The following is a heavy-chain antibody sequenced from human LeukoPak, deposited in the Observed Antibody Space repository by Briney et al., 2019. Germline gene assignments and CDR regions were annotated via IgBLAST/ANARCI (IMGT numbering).Heavy chain of an antibody. Sequence: SETLSLTCTVSGGSISSSSYYWGWIRQPPGKGLEWIGSIYYSGSTYYNPSLKSRVTISVDTSKNQFSLKLSSVTAADTAVYYCARGYDFWSGYYIPEYWFDPWGQGTLVTVSS. J-gene: IGHJ5*02. D-gene: IGHD3-3*01. CDR1: GGSISSSSYY. CDR2: IYYSGST. CDR3: ARGYDFWSGYYIPEYWFDP. V-gene: IGHV4-39*07.